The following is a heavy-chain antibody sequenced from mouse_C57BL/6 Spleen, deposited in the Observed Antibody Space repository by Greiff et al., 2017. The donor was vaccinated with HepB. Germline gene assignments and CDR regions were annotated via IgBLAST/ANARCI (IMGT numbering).Heavy chain of an antibody. Sequence: VQLQQSDAELVKPGASVKISCKVSGYTFTDHTIHWMKQRPEQGLEWIGYIYPRDGSTKYNEKFKGKSTLTADKSSSTAYMQLNSLTSEDSAVYFCARCAVVAANYFDYWGQGTTLTVSS. J-gene: IGHJ2*01. CDR1: GYTFTDHT. CDR2: IYPRDGST. V-gene: IGHV1-78*01. CDR3: ARCAVVAANYFDY. D-gene: IGHD1-1*01.